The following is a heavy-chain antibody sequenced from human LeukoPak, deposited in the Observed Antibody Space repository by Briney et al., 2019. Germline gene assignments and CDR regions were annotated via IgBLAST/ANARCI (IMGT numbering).Heavy chain of an antibody. CDR3: AREWGFDCSSTSCYFSTWFDP. D-gene: IGHD2-2*01. CDR2: IYHSGST. Sequence: SETLSLTCTVSGGSISSGDYYWSWIRQPPGKGLEWIGYIYHSGSTYYNPSLKSRVTISVDTSKNQFSLKLSSVTAADTAVYYCAREWGFDCSSTSCYFSTWFDPWGQGTLVTVSS. J-gene: IGHJ5*02. V-gene: IGHV4-30-4*01. CDR1: GGSISSGDYY.